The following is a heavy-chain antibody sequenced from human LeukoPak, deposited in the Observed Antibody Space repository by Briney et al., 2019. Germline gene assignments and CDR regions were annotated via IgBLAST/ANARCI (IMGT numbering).Heavy chain of an antibody. CDR1: GGSISSYY. CDR3: ARESTDYDSSPRDAFDI. J-gene: IGHJ3*02. D-gene: IGHD3-22*01. Sequence: PSETLSLTCTVSGGSISSYYWNWIRQPPGKGLEGIGYIYYSGSTNYNPSLKSRVTISVDTSKNQFSLKLSSVTAADTAVYYCARESTDYDSSPRDAFDIWGQGTMVTVSS. V-gene: IGHV4-59*01. CDR2: IYYSGST.